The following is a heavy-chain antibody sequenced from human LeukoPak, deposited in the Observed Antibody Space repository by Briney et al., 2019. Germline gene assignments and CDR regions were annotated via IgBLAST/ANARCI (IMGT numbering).Heavy chain of an antibody. CDR2: IYYSGST. CDR3: ARYGGSGTNLFDY. V-gene: IGHV4-59*12. D-gene: IGHD3-10*01. J-gene: IGHJ4*02. CDR1: GGSISSYY. Sequence: PSETLSLTCTVSGGSISSYYWSWIRQPPGKGLEWIGYIYYSGSTNYNPSLKSRVTISVDTSKNQFSLKLSSVTAADTAVYYCARYGGSGTNLFDYWGQGTLVTVSS.